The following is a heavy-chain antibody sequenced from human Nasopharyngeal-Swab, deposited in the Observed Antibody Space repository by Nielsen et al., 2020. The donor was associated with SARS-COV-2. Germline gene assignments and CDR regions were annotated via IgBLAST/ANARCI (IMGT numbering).Heavy chain of an antibody. CDR1: GFTFSSYW. CDR3: AARYSSSWWDAFDI. Sequence: GGSLRFSCAASGFTFSSYWMSWVRQAPGKGLEWVANIKQDGSEKYYVDSVKGRFTISRDNAKNSLYLQMNGLRAEDTAVYYCAARYSSSWWDAFDIWGQGTMVTVSS. V-gene: IGHV3-7*01. CDR2: IKQDGSEK. J-gene: IGHJ3*02. D-gene: IGHD6-13*01.